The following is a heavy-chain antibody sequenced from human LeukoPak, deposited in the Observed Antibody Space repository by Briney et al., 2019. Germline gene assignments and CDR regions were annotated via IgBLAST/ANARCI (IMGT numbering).Heavy chain of an antibody. CDR1: GFTFSNYA. CDR2: ISGSGGST. J-gene: IGHJ5*02. D-gene: IGHD4-23*01. V-gene: IGHV3-23*01. Sequence: GGSLRLSCAASGFTFSNYAMNWVRQAPGKGLEWVSDISGSGGSTYYADSVKGRFTIYRDNSKNTLYLQMSSLRVEDTAVYYCAKDRGPGGKVYWFDPWGQGTLVTVSS. CDR3: AKDRGPGGKVYWFDP.